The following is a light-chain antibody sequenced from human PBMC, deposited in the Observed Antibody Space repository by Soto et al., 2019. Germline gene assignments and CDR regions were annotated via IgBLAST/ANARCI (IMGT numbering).Light chain of an antibody. Sequence: QSVLTQSSSASASLGSSVKLTCTLSSGHSTNIIAWHQQQSGKAPRYLMKVEGSGSYNKGSGVPDRFSGSSSGGDRYLTISTLQSEDEADYFCEAWDTNTRVFGGGTKLTVL. V-gene: IGLV4-60*03. CDR3: EAWDTNTRV. CDR2: VEGSGSY. J-gene: IGLJ2*01. CDR1: SGHSTNI.